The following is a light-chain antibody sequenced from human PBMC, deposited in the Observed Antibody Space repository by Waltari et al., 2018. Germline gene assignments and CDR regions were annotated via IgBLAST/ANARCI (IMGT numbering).Light chain of an antibody. Sequence: QSVLTQPPSASGTPGQRVTISCSGSSSNIGSDYVYWYHQFPGTAPKLLIYRTSPRPSGVPARFSCSKFGTSASLAISGLRSEDEADYYCGTWDDSLGAWVFGGGTRVTVL. CDR2: RTS. CDR1: SSNIGSDY. J-gene: IGLJ3*02. V-gene: IGLV1-47*01. CDR3: GTWDDSLGAWV.